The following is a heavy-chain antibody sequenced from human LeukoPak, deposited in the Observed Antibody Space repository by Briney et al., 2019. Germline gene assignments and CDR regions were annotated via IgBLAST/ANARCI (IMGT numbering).Heavy chain of an antibody. CDR1: GYSFTSYW. V-gene: IGHV5-51*01. CDR2: IYPGDSDT. Sequence: GESLKISCKGSGYSFTSYWIGWVRKMPGKGLEWMGIIYPGDSDTRYSPSFQGQVTISADKSISTAYLQWSSLKASDTAMYYCASLPARIVGATPGDDAFDIWGQGTMVTVSS. CDR3: ASLPARIVGATPGDDAFDI. J-gene: IGHJ3*02. D-gene: IGHD1-26*01.